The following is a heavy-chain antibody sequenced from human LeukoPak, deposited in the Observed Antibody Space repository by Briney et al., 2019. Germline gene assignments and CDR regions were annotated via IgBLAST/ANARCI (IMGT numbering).Heavy chain of an antibody. CDR1: GFTFSSYE. CDR2: INSSGSTI. Sequence: PGGSLRLSCAASGFTFSSYEMNWVRQAPGKGLEWVSYINSSGSTIYYADSVKGRFTISRDNAKNSLYLQMNSLRAEDTAVYYCASSYSGDYFDYWGQGTLVTVSS. J-gene: IGHJ4*02. D-gene: IGHD1-26*01. V-gene: IGHV3-48*03. CDR3: ASSYSGDYFDY.